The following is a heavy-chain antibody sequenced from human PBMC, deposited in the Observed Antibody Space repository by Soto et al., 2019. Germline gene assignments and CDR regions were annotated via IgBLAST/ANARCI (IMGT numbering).Heavy chain of an antibody. J-gene: IGHJ6*03. CDR2: IYYSGST. V-gene: IGHV4-31*02. CDR3: ARGLGDYYYYYMDV. D-gene: IGHD3-9*01. CDR1: GGSISSGGYY. Sequence: LCGGSISSGGYYWRWIRQHPGKGLEWIGYIYYSGSTYYNPSLKSRVTISVDTSKNQFSLKLSSVTAADTAVYYCARGLGDYYYYYMDVWGKGTTVTVSS.